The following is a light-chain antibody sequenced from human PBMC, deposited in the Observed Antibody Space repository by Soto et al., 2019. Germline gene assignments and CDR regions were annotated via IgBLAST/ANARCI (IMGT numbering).Light chain of an antibody. V-gene: IGKV3-11*01. CDR1: QSISSY. Sequence: EIVLTQPPATLSLSPGERATLSCRASQSISSYLAWYQQKPGHTPRLLIYDASNRATGIPARFSGSGSGTDFTLTISSLEPEDFAVYYCQQRTNWPVTFGPGTTVDVK. J-gene: IGKJ3*01. CDR3: QQRTNWPVT. CDR2: DAS.